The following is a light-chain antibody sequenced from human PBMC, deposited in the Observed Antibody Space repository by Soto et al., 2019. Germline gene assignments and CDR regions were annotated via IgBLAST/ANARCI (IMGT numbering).Light chain of an antibody. CDR2: KAS. J-gene: IGKJ2*01. Sequence: DIQMTQSPSTLSASVGDRVTITCRASQSISSWLAWYQQKPGKAPKLLIYKASSLESGVPSRFSGSGSGTEFTLTISSLQPDDFATYYCQQYNNYSPYTFGQGTKVEIK. V-gene: IGKV1-5*03. CDR1: QSISSW. CDR3: QQYNNYSPYT.